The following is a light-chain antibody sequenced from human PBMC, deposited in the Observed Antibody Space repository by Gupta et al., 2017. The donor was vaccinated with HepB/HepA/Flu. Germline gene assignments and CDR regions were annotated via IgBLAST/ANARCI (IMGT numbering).Light chain of an antibody. V-gene: IGLV2-23*02. CDR2: AVT. Sequence: QSPLTQPASVSVSPGQSITISCTGTSSDVGSYNLVSWYQQHPGKAPKLLLYAVTERPSGVPDRFYGSKSGNTASLTVSGLQAEDEADYYCFSYVGSDNWVFGPGTKVTVL. CDR3: FSYVGSDNWV. CDR1: SSDVGSYNL. J-gene: IGLJ1*01.